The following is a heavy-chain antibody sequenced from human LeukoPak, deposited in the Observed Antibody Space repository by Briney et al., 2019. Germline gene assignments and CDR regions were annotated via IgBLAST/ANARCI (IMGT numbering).Heavy chain of an antibody. J-gene: IGHJ4*02. CDR1: GYTFSTYG. Sequence: GGSLRLSCAGSGYTFSTYGMNWVRQAPGRGLEWVSYISSRGRTIYYADSVKGRFTISRDNAENSVYLQMNSLRAEDTAVYYCARDWDGYTDYWGQGTLLTVSS. CDR3: ARDWDGYTDY. D-gene: IGHD5-24*01. V-gene: IGHV3-48*01. CDR2: ISSRGRTI.